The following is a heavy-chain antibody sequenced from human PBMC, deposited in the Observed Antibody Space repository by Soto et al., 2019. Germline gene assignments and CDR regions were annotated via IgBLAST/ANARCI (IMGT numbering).Heavy chain of an antibody. CDR3: ARNVDTTRAYYFDY. J-gene: IGHJ4*02. CDR1: GGSISPYY. V-gene: IGHV4-59*01. CDR2: IYYNGNT. D-gene: IGHD5-18*01. Sequence: SETLSLTCTVSGGSISPYYWSWIRQPPGKGLEWIGYIYYNGNTNYNPSLKSRVTMSVDTSKNQFSLKLNSVTAADTAVYYCARNVDTTRAYYFDYWGQGALVTVSS.